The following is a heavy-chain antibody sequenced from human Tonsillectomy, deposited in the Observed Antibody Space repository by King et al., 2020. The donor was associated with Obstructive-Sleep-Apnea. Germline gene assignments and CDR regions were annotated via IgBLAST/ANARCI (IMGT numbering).Heavy chain of an antibody. D-gene: IGHD3-10*01. V-gene: IGHV3-30*18. CDR2: ISYDGSNK. CDR1: GFTFSSYG. Sequence: VQLVESGGGVVQPGRSLRLSCVASGFTFSSYGMHWVRQAPGKGLEWVAVISYDGSNKYYAESVKGRFTISRDNSKNTLYLKMNSLRAEDTAVYYCAKNYYFGSGSYYNVGSWGQGTLVTVSS. CDR3: AKNYYFGSGSYYNVGS. J-gene: IGHJ5*02.